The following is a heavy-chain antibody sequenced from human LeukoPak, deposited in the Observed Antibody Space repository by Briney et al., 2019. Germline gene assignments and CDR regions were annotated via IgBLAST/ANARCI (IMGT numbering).Heavy chain of an antibody. CDR1: GFIFSSYW. V-gene: IGHV3-74*01. J-gene: IGHJ5*02. CDR3: ATEGYTSPYYDP. D-gene: IGHD6-13*01. CDR2: INTDGSST. Sequence: GGSLRLSCAASGFIFSSYWMHWVRRAPGKGLVWVSRINTDGSSTSYADSVKGRFTISRDNAKNTLYLQMNSLRAEDTAVYYCATEGYTSPYYDPWGQGTLVTVSS.